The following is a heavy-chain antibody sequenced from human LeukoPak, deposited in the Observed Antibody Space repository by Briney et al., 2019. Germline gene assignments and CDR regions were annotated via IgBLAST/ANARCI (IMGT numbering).Heavy chain of an antibody. CDR2: IHYSEST. J-gene: IGHJ5*02. CDR3: ARHAKYNYIDL. D-gene: IGHD1-1*01. V-gene: IGHV4-39*01. CDR1: RGSVISETFY. Sequence: PSETLSLTCTVSRGSVISETFYWGWIRPPPGEGLEWIGSIHYSESTYYTPSLKTRITMSVDTSKTQFSLKLRSVTAADTAVYFCARHAKYNYIDLWGQGTLVTVSS.